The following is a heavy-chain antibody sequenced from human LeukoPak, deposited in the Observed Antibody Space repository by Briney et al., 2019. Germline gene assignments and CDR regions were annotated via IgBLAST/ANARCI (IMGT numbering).Heavy chain of an antibody. D-gene: IGHD3-22*01. J-gene: IGHJ4*02. CDR3: AKPMYYYDSSGYEY. CDR1: GFTFSSYA. Sequence: GGSLRLSCAASGFTFSSYAMSWVRQAPGKGLEWVSAISGSGGSTYYADSVKGRFTISRDNSKNTLYLQMNSLRAEDTAVYYCAKPMYYYDSSGYEYRGQGTLVTVSS. V-gene: IGHV3-23*01. CDR2: ISGSGGST.